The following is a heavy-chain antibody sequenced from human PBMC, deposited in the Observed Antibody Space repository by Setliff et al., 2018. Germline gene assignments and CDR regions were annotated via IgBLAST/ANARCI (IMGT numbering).Heavy chain of an antibody. J-gene: IGHJ3*02. Sequence: SETLSLTCTVSGGSISGYYWSWIRQPPGKSLEWIGYIYNSGSTNYNPSLKSRVTISEDTSKNQLSLRLISVTAADTAVYYCARPHGGDYVFDIWGQGTMVTVSS. D-gene: IGHD2-21*01. V-gene: IGHV4-59*01. CDR2: IYNSGST. CDR3: ARPHGGDYVFDI. CDR1: GGSISGYY.